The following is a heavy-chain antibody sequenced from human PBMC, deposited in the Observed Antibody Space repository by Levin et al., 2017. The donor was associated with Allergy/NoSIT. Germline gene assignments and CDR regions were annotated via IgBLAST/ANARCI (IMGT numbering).Heavy chain of an antibody. D-gene: IGHD5-12*01. CDR3: ARCPGGIVATNRRGVCYFDY. CDR1: GGTFSSYA. Sequence: ASVKVSCKASGGTFSSYAISWVRQAPGQGLEWMGGIIPIFGTANYAQKFQGRVTITADESTSTAYMELSSLRSEDTAVYYCARCPGGIVATNRRGVCYFDYWGQGTLVTVSS. J-gene: IGHJ4*02. V-gene: IGHV1-69*13. CDR2: IIPIFGTA.